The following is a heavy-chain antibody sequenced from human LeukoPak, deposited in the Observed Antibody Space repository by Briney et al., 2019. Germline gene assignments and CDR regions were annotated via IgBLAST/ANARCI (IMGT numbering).Heavy chain of an antibody. CDR2: IIPIFGTA. J-gene: IGHJ5*02. D-gene: IGHD3-10*01. V-gene: IGHV1-69*13. Sequence: GASVKVSCKASVGTCTIYAINWVRQAPGQGLEWMGGIIPIFGTANYAQKFQGRVTITADESTSTAYMELSSLRSEDTAVYYCARGRTWFGELNWFDPWGQGTLVTVSS. CDR3: ARGRTWFGELNWFDP. CDR1: VGTCTIYA.